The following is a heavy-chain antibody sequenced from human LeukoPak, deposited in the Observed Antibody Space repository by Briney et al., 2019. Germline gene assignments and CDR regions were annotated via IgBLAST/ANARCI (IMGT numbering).Heavy chain of an antibody. D-gene: IGHD2-15*01. CDR3: AKLTTYCSGGSCSLIDY. Sequence: PSETLSLTCTVSGGSISSNSYYWGWIRQPPGKGLEWIGSIYYSGSTYYNPSLKSRVTISVDTSKNQFSLKLSSVTAADTAVYYCAKLTTYCSGGSCSLIDYWGQGTLVTVSS. CDR2: IYYSGST. J-gene: IGHJ4*02. CDR1: GGSISSNSYY. V-gene: IGHV4-39*01.